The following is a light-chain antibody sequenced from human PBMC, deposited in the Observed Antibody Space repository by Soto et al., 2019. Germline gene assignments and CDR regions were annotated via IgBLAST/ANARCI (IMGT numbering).Light chain of an antibody. CDR1: TSNIENNY. J-gene: IGLJ2*01. V-gene: IGLV1-51*01. CDR3: GTWDGSLSAGV. Sequence: QSVLTQPPSVSAAPGQKVTISCSGSTSNIENNYVSWYQQLPGAAPKLLIYDNTERPSGIPDRFSGSKSGTSATLDITGLQAGDEGNYYCGTWDGSLSAGVFGAGTKLTVL. CDR2: DNT.